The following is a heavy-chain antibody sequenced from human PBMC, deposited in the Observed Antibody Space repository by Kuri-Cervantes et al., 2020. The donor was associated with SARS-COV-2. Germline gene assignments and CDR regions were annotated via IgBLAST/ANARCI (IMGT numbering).Heavy chain of an antibody. Sequence: SVKVSCKASGGTFSSYAISWVRQAPGQGLEWMGGIIPIFGTANYAQKFQGRVTITADESTSTAYMELSSLRSEDTAVYYCASRYFDWLLKQSTPGGFDYWGQGTLVTVSS. CDR3: ASRYFDWLLKQSTPGGFDY. J-gene: IGHJ4*02. CDR2: IIPIFGTA. V-gene: IGHV1-69*13. D-gene: IGHD3-9*01. CDR1: GGTFSSYA.